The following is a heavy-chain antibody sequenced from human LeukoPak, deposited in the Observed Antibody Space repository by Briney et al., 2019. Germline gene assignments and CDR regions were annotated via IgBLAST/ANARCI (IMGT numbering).Heavy chain of an antibody. CDR3: AREYSSGWYWFDP. CDR2: IIPIFGIA. D-gene: IGHD6-19*01. Sequence: GSSVKVSCKASGGTFSSYAISWVRQAPGQGLEWMGRIIPIFGIANYAQKFQGRVTITADKSTSTAYIELSSLRSEDTAVYYCAREYSSGWYWFDPWGQGTLVTVSS. V-gene: IGHV1-69*04. J-gene: IGHJ5*02. CDR1: GGTFSSYA.